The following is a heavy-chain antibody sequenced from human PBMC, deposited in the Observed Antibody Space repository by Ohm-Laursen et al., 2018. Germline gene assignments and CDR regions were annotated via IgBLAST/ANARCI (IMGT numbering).Heavy chain of an antibody. V-gene: IGHV1-8*02. Sequence: SVKVSCKASGYTFTSYGISWVRQATGQGLEWMGWMNPNSGNTGYAQKFQGRVTMTRNTSINTAYMELSSLRSEDTAVYYCARMGPQQPHWYFDLWGRGTLVTVSS. CDR3: ARMGPQQPHWYFDL. CDR1: GYTFTSYG. J-gene: IGHJ2*01. CDR2: MNPNSGNT. D-gene: IGHD1/OR15-1a*01.